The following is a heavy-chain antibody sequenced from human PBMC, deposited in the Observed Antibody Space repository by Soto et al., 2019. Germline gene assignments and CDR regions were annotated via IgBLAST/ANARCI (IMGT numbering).Heavy chain of an antibody. D-gene: IGHD6-13*01. CDR2: INPSGGVT. V-gene: IGHV1-46*01. J-gene: IGHJ4*02. Sequence: QVQLVRSGAELKKPGASVKISCKASGYSFITFYIHWVRQAPGQGLEWMGIINPSGGVTGHAQKFQGRVSMTRDTSTSTVYMELSSLRSDDTAVYFCTREAAAAGFDYWGQGTLVAVSS. CDR3: TREAAAAGFDY. CDR1: GYSFITFY.